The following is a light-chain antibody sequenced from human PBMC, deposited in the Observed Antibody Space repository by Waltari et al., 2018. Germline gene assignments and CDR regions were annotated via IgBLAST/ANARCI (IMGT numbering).Light chain of an antibody. J-gene: IGLJ3*02. CDR2: DVS. CDR1: SSDVGGYNY. Sequence: QSALTQPRSVSGSPGPSVTLSCPGTSSDVGGYNYVSWYQQHPGKAPKLMIYDVSKRPSGVPDRFSGSKSGNTASLTISGLQAEDEADYYCCSYAGSYTWVFGGGTKLTVL. CDR3: CSYAGSYTWV. V-gene: IGLV2-11*01.